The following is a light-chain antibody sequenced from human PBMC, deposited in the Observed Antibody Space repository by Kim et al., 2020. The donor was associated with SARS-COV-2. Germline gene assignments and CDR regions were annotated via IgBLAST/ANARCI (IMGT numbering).Light chain of an antibody. CDR1: QRVSGI. V-gene: IGKV3-15*01. J-gene: IGKJ4*01. Sequence: PTLSASTGESATPLCRASQRVSGILAWYQQPPLQVPSPPIYGVSTRATGIPARFSGSGSRTEFTLPISSLQSEDCAVYSCQRGLTFGGGTKVDIK. CDR2: GVS. CDR3: QRGLT.